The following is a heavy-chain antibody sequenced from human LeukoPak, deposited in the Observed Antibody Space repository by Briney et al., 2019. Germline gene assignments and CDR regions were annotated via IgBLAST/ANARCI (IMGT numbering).Heavy chain of an antibody. CDR2: IKPDGSEG. CDR3: ARGDFDDSGDYVDAFEF. CDR1: GFTFSTYW. J-gene: IGHJ3*01. Sequence: GGSLRLSCAASGFTFSTYWMSWVRQAPGKGLEWVANIKPDGSEGYCMGSVKGRFTISRDNAKNSLYLQMNSLRAEDTAVYYCARGDFDDSGDYVDAFEFWGQGTMVTVSA. D-gene: IGHD4-17*01. V-gene: IGHV3-7*01.